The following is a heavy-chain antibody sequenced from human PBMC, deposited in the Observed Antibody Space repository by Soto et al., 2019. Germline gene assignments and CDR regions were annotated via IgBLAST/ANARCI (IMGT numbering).Heavy chain of an antibody. CDR3: ARSYRVATTYFDY. D-gene: IGHD5-12*01. V-gene: IGHV4-39*01. CDR2: IYYSGST. J-gene: IGHJ4*02. CDR1: GGSISSSSYY. Sequence: SETLSLTCTVSGGSISSSSYYWGWIRQPPGKGLEWIGSIYYSGSTYYNPSLKSRVTISVDTSKNQFSLKLSSVTAADTAVYYCARSYRVATTYFDYWGQGTLVTVSS.